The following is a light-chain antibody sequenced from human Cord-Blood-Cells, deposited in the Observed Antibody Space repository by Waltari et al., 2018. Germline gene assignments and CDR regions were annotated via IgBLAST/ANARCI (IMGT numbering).Light chain of an antibody. Sequence: IQMTQSPYSLSASGGDRVTIPCRASQSISSYLNWYQQKPGKAPQLLIYAASSLQTAFPSRFSVNGYGTDFTLTISCVKPVDFATSYCQQSYSTPMYTFGQATKLEMK. CDR1: QSISSY. J-gene: IGKJ2*01. CDR3: QQSYSTPMYT. V-gene: IGKV1-39*01. CDR2: AAS.